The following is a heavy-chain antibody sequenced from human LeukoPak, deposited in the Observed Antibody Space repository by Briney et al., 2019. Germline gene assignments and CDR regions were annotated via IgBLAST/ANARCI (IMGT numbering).Heavy chain of an antibody. CDR1: GYTFTSYD. V-gene: IGHV1-8*03. J-gene: IGHJ4*02. Sequence: GASVKVSCKASGYTFTSYDINWVRQATGQGLEWMGWMNPNSGNTGYAQKFQGRVTITRNTSISTAYMELSSLRSEDTAVYYCARGVRVATGAGGYWGQGTLVTVSS. D-gene: IGHD5-12*01. CDR2: MNPNSGNT. CDR3: ARGVRVATGAGGY.